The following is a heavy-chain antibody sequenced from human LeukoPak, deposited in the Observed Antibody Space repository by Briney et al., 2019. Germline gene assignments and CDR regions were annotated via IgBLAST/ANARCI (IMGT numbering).Heavy chain of an antibody. V-gene: IGHV3-23*01. D-gene: IGHD1-26*01. J-gene: IGHJ4*02. CDR3: AKDWGGIVGATMYYYFDY. Sequence: GRSLRLSCAASGFTFSSYAMSWVRQAPGKGLEWVSGISGSGGSTYYADSVKGRFTISRDNSKNTLYLQMNSLRAEDTAVYYCAKDWGGIVGATMYYYFDYWGQGTLVTVSS. CDR2: ISGSGGST. CDR1: GFTFSSYA.